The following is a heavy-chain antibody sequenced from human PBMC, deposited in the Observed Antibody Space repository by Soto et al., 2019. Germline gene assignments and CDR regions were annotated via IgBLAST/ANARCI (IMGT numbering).Heavy chain of an antibody. V-gene: IGHV4-39*01. Sequence: SETLSLTCSVSGGSIGSSSYYFGWIRQPPGTGLEWIGSLYYTGTTYYNSSLKSRVTISADKSQNQFSLRLSSVTAADTAVYYCARGPRGYVYYHGMDVWGQGTTVTVSS. CDR1: GGSIGSSSYY. J-gene: IGHJ6*02. D-gene: IGHD3-16*01. CDR2: LYYTGTT. CDR3: ARGPRGYVYYHGMDV.